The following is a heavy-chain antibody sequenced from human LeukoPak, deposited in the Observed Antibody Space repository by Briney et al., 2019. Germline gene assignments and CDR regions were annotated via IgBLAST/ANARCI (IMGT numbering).Heavy chain of an antibody. CDR2: IYYSGST. CDR3: ARHSSGWYYVDY. V-gene: IGHV4-59*11. CDR1: SGSISGHY. J-gene: IGHJ4*02. Sequence: SETLSLTCTVSSGSISGHYWSWIRQPPGEGLEWIGNIYYSGSTNYNPSLESRVTISVDTSKNQFSLKLSSVTAADTAVYYCARHSSGWYYVDYRGQGTLVTVSS. D-gene: IGHD6-19*01.